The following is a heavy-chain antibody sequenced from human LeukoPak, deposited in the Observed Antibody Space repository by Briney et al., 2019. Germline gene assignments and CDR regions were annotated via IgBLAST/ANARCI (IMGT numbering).Heavy chain of an antibody. J-gene: IGHJ4*02. CDR2: INQDGSEK. Sequence: GGSLRLSCAASGFTFSSYYMSWVRQAPGKGLEWVANINQDGSEKNYVDSVKGRFAISRDNAKNSLYLQMNSLRAEDTAMYYCVAEHYDFWSGSNWGQGTLVTVSS. CDR1: GFTFSSYY. CDR3: VAEHYDFWSGSN. V-gene: IGHV3-7*01. D-gene: IGHD3-3*01.